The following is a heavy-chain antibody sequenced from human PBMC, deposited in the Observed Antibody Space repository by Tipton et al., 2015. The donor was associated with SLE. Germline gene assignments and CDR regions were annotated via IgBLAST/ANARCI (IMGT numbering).Heavy chain of an antibody. D-gene: IGHD1-26*01. Sequence: SLRLSCATSGFTFSSYALSWVRRAPGKGLEWVSGIGGGGARTFYSDSVKGRVIVSRDNYKNTQHLQMTSLRTEDTAVYYCAKELSSTSRGSFDDWGQGTLVSVSS. J-gene: IGHJ4*01. CDR2: IGGGGART. V-gene: IGHV3-23*01. CDR1: GFTFSSYA. CDR3: AKELSSTSRGSFDD.